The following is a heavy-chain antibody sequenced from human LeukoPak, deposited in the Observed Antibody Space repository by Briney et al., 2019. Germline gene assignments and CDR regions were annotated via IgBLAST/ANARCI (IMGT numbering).Heavy chain of an antibody. V-gene: IGHV3-33*01. CDR3: ARDLVGYSYGMDV. CDR2: IRYDGNNK. Sequence: GGSLRLSCAASGFSFGTYVMHWVRQAPGKGLEWVAVIRYDGNNKYYGDSVKGRFTISRDNAKNTLYLQMKSLRADDTAVYYCARDLVGYSYGMDVWGQGTTVIVSS. J-gene: IGHJ6*02. CDR1: GFSFGTYV. D-gene: IGHD3-22*01.